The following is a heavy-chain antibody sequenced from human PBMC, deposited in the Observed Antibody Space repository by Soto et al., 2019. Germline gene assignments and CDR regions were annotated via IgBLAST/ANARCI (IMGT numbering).Heavy chain of an antibody. CDR1: GGTFSSYA. D-gene: IGHD2-2*02. CDR2: IIPIFGTA. J-gene: IGHJ4*02. Sequence: SCKASGGTFSSYAISWVRQAPGQGLEWMGGIIPIFGTANYAQKFQGRVTITADESTSTAYMELSSLRSEDTAVYYCAAGYCSSTSCYNPPQFDYWGQGTLVTVSS. CDR3: AAGYCSSTSCYNPPQFDY. V-gene: IGHV1-69*01.